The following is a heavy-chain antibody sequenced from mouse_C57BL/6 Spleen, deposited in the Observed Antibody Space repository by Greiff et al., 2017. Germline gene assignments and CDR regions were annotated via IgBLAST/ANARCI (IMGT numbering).Heavy chain of an antibody. D-gene: IGHD2-5*01. CDR1: GYAFTNYL. V-gene: IGHV1-54*01. Sequence: VKLVVSGAVLVRPGTSVKVSCKASGYAFTNYLIEWVKQRPGQGLEGIGVINPGSGGTHYNEKFKGQATLTADKSSSTAYMQLSSLTSDGSAVYFCARGALYYSNCVGAYWGLGALVTVSA. CDR3: ARGALYYSNCVGAY. J-gene: IGHJ3*01. CDR2: INPGSGGT.